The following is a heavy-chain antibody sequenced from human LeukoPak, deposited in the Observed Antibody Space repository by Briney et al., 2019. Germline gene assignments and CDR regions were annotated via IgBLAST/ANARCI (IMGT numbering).Heavy chain of an antibody. CDR2: ISRSGSTK. CDR3: AREHIDYYDSSGPDAFDI. D-gene: IGHD3-22*01. V-gene: IGHV3-11*04. J-gene: IGHJ3*02. CDR1: GFTFSDYN. Sequence: GGSLRLSCAASGFTFSDYNMRWIRQAPGKGLEWVSSISRSGSTKYYADSVKGRFTISRDNAKNSLYLQMNSLRAEDTAVYYCAREHIDYYDSSGPDAFDIWGQGTMVTVSS.